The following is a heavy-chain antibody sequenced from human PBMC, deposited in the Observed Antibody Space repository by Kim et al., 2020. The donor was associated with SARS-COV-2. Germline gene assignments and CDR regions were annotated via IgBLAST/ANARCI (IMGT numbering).Heavy chain of an antibody. CDR2: DGTTT. CDR3: ARDKPIDY. V-gene: IGHV3-74*01. J-gene: IGHJ4*02. Sequence: DGTTTNYADSVKGRFTISRDNAKNTLYLQMNCLRAEDTAVYYCARDKPIDYWGQGTMVAVAS.